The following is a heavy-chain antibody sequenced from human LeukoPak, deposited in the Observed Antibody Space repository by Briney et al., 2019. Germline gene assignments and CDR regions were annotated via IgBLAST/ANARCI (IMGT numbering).Heavy chain of an antibody. Sequence: PAASVKVSCKASGGTFSSYAISWVRQAPGQGLEWMGGIIPIFGTANYAQKFQGRVTITADKSTSTAYMELSSLRSEDTAVYYCARVKWELSPFDYWGQGTLVTVSS. J-gene: IGHJ4*02. CDR2: IIPIFGTA. CDR1: GGTFSSYA. CDR3: ARVKWELSPFDY. V-gene: IGHV1-69*06. D-gene: IGHD1-26*01.